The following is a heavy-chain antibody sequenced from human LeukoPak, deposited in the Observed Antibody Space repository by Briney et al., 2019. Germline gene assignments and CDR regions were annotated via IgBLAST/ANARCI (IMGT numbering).Heavy chain of an antibody. J-gene: IGHJ6*03. V-gene: IGHV3-30*02. CDR1: GFSFSSYG. CDR2: IRYDGSDK. D-gene: IGHD4-11*01. CDR3: ARDRTGQQLISRKEYYYMDV. Sequence: GGSLRLSCAASGFSFSSYGMHWVRQAPGKGLEWVTFIRYDGSDKYYADSVKGRFTTSRDNSKSTLYLQMTSLRAEDSAVYYCARDRTGQQLISRKEYYYMDVWGKGTTVTISS.